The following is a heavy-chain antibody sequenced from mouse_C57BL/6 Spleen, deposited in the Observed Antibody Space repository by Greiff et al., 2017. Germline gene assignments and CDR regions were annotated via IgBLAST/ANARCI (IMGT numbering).Heavy chain of an antibody. V-gene: IGHV1-7*01. CDR1: GYTFTSYW. CDR2: INPSSGYT. D-gene: IGHD1-1*01. J-gene: IGHJ2*01. Sequence: VQLQQSGAELAKPGASVKLSCKASGYTFTSYWMHWVTQRPGQGLEWIGYINPSSGYTKYNQKFKDKATLPADKSSSTAYIQLSSLTYEDSAVYYCARGDYGSSYDFDYWGQGTTLTVSS. CDR3: ARGDYGSSYDFDY.